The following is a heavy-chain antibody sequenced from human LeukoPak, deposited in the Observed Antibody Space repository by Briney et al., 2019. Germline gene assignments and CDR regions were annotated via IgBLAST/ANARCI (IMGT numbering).Heavy chain of an antibody. J-gene: IGHJ4*02. D-gene: IGHD3-3*01. CDR1: GYSINSGYY. CDR3: AREDYDFRSAVTARGYFDY. CDR2: IYHSGST. V-gene: IGHV4-38-2*02. Sequence: PSETLSLTCTVSGYSINSGYYWGWIRQPPGKGLEWIGIIYHSGSTYYNPSLKSRVTISVDTSKNQFSLKLSSVTAADTAVYYCAREDYDFRSAVTARGYFDYWGQGTLVTVSS.